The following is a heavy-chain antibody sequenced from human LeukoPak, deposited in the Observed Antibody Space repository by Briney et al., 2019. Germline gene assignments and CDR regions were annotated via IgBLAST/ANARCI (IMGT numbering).Heavy chain of an antibody. D-gene: IGHD3-9*01. CDR2: IRRDGVTT. CDR1: GFTFSTYG. Sequence: GGSLRLSCAASGFTFSTYGMHWLRQAPGKGLEGVALIRRDGVTTYHADSVKGRFTISRDNFKNTLYLQMNSLRTEDTAMYYCAKGYDTRHWGQGTLVIVSS. J-gene: IGHJ1*01. V-gene: IGHV3-30*02. CDR3: AKGYDTRH.